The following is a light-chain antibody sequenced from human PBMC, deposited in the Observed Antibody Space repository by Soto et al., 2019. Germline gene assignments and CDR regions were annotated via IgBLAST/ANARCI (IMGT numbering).Light chain of an antibody. CDR3: CSYTRSGTII. J-gene: IGLJ1*01. CDR1: SGDIGDYNY. Sequence: ALTQPASVSGSPGQSITISCVGTSGDIGDYNYVSWYQQHPGKVPKVIIYDVSNRPSGVSYRFSGTKSGNTASLTVSGLQAEDEADYSCCSYTRSGTIIFGTGTKVTVL. CDR2: DVS. V-gene: IGLV2-14*01.